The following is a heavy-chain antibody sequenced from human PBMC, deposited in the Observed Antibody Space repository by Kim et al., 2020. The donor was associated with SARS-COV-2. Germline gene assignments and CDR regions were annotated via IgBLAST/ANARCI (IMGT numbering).Heavy chain of an antibody. V-gene: IGHV6-1*01. D-gene: IGHD6-13*01. Sequence: YEVSVKSRITINPDTSKNQFSLQLNSVTPEDTAVYYCASSAAASDATFDPWGQGTLVTVSS. CDR3: ASSAAASDATFDP. J-gene: IGHJ5*02.